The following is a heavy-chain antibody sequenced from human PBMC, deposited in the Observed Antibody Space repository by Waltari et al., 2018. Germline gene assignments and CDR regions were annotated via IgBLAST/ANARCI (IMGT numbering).Heavy chain of an antibody. CDR3: ASHPRLVKGYYFDY. CDR2: ISPIFGTA. J-gene: IGHJ4*02. CDR1: GGTFSSHA. V-gene: IGHV1-69*01. Sequence: QVQLVQSGAEVKKPGSSVKVSCKASGGTFSSHAISWVRQAPGQGLEWMGGISPIFGTANYAQKVQGRVTMTADESTSTAYMELSSLRSEDTAVYYCASHPRLVKGYYFDYWGQGTLVTVSS. D-gene: IGHD3-9*01.